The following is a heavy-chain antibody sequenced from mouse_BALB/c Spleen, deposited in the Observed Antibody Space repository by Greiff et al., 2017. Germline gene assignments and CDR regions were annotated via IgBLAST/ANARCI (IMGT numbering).Heavy chain of an antibody. V-gene: IGHV1S56*01. CDR2: IYPGNVNT. CDR3: ARDYDGYYYAMDY. J-gene: IGHJ4*01. D-gene: IGHD2-3*01. CDR1: GYTFTSYY. Sequence: VQLQQSGPELVKPGASVRISCKASGYTFTSYYIHWVKQRPGQGLEWIGWIYPGNVNTKYNEKFKGKATLTADKSSSTAYMQLSSLTSEDSAVYFCARDYDGYYYAMDYWGQGTSVTVSS.